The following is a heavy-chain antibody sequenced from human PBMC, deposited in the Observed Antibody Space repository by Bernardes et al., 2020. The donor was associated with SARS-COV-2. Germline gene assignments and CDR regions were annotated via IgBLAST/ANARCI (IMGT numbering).Heavy chain of an antibody. D-gene: IGHD3-16*01. Sequence: GASLKISRKGSGYSYFGYWIGWVRPIPGKGLEWMGLIYPDNSDTRYSPSFQGQVTISVYKSINTAYLQWRSLKTSDTAMYYCARLGSPYMWGYFDFWGQGTPVTVSS. CDR3: ARLGSPYMWGYFDF. CDR2: IYPDNSDT. V-gene: IGHV5-51*01. CDR1: GYSYFGYW. J-gene: IGHJ4*02.